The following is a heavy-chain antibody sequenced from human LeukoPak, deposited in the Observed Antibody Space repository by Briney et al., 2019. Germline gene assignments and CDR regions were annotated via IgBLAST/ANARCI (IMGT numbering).Heavy chain of an antibody. CDR2: KWYDGSNK. CDR3: ARDREYCSGGSCYPGGYFDY. Sequence: QPGGSLRLSCAASGFTFSSYGMHWVRQAPGKGLEWVAVKWYDGSNKYYADSVKGRFTISRDNSKNTLYLQMNSLRAEDTAVYYCARDREYCSGGSCYPGGYFDYWGQGTLVTVSS. J-gene: IGHJ4*02. D-gene: IGHD2-15*01. CDR1: GFTFSSYG. V-gene: IGHV3-33*01.